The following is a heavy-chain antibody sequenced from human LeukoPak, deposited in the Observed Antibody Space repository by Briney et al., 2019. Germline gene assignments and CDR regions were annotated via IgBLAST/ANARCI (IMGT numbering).Heavy chain of an antibody. Sequence: SETLSLTCTVSGGSISSGGYYWSWIRQPPGKGLEWIGYIYYSGSTNYNPSLKSRVTISVDTSKNQFSLKLSSVTAADTAVYYCARDLNPTLWLRYFDLWGRGTLVTVSS. CDR1: GGSISSGGYY. V-gene: IGHV4-61*08. D-gene: IGHD5-18*01. CDR2: IYYSGST. CDR3: ARDLNPTLWLRYFDL. J-gene: IGHJ2*01.